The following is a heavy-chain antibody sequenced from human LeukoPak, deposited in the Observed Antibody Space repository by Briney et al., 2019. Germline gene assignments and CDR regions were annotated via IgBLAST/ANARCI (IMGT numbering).Heavy chain of an antibody. CDR3: ARDVKLYYYDSSGYYNDAFDI. V-gene: IGHV1-18*01. J-gene: IGHJ3*02. CDR1: GYTFTSYG. Sequence: ASVKVSCKASGYTFTSYGIGWVRQAPGQGLEWMGWISAYNGNTNYAQKLQGRVTMTTDTSTSTAYMELRSLRSDDTAVYYCARDVKLYYYDSSGYYNDAFDIWGQGTMVTVSS. D-gene: IGHD3-22*01. CDR2: ISAYNGNT.